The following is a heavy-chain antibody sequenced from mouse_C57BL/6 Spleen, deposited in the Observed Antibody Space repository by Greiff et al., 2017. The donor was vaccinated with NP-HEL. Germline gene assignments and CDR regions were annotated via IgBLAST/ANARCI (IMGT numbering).Heavy chain of an antibody. CDR1: GFTFSSYA. D-gene: IGHD2-5*01. CDR3: ARGYYSNPAWFAY. CDR2: ISDGGSYT. Sequence: EVKVVESGGGLVKPGGSLKLSCAASGFTFSSYAMSWVRQTPEKRLEWVATISDGGSYTYYPDNVKGRYTISRDNAKNNLYLQMSHLKSEDTAMYYCARGYYSNPAWFAYWGQGTLVTVSA. J-gene: IGHJ3*01. V-gene: IGHV5-4*03.